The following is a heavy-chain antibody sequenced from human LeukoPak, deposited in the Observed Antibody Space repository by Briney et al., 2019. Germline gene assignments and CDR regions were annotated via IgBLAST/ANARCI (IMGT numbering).Heavy chain of an antibody. Sequence: SVKVSCKASGGTFSSYAISWVRQAPGQGLEWMGRIIPILGIANYAQKFQGRVTMTEDTSTDTAYMELSSLRSENTAVYYCATDLAWFGYYFDYWGQGTLVTVSS. D-gene: IGHD3-10*01. CDR2: IIPILGIA. CDR3: ATDLAWFGYYFDY. J-gene: IGHJ4*02. CDR1: GGTFSSYA. V-gene: IGHV1-69*04.